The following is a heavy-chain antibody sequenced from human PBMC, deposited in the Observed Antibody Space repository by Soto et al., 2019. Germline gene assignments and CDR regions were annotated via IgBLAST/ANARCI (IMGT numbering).Heavy chain of an antibody. CDR3: AIRTYSFGSIGYDGASDI. V-gene: IGHV1-69*06. Sequence: QVQLVQSGAEVKKPGSSVKVSCKASGGSFSNYAVNWVRQAPGQGLEWTGGIIPIFGTTNNAQNFQGGVSNTGGKSTRTADMDLSSLRSAGTTVYYCAIRTYSFGSIGYDGASDIWGQGTVVTVSS. J-gene: IGHJ3*02. CDR1: GGSFSNYA. D-gene: IGHD3-22*01. CDR2: IIPIFGTT.